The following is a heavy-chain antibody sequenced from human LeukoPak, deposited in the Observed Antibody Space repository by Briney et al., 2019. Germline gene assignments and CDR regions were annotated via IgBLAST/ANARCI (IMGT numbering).Heavy chain of an antibody. J-gene: IGHJ4*02. V-gene: IGHV1-2*06. Sequence: ASVKVSCKAXGYTFTGYYMHWVRQAPGQGLEWMGRINPNSGGTNYAQKFQGRVTMTTDTSTSTAYMELRSLRSDDTAVYYCARSPLVGATTSDYWGQGTLVTVSS. CDR3: ARSPLVGATTSDY. CDR1: GYTFTGYY. CDR2: INPNSGGT. D-gene: IGHD1-26*01.